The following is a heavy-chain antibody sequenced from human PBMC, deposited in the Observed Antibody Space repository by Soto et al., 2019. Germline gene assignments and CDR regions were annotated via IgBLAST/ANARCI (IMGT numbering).Heavy chain of an antibody. D-gene: IGHD1-26*01. J-gene: IGHJ4*02. V-gene: IGHV1-18*01. CDR1: GYTFTSYG. CDR2: ISANTGNT. CDR3: ARDGRYSGSYGGYYFDY. Sequence: ASVKVSCKASGYTFTSYGISWVRQAPGQGLEWMGWISANTGNTNFAQKLQGRVTMTTDTSTSTAYMELRSLRSDDTAVYYCARDGRYSGSYGGYYFDYWGQGTLVTVSS.